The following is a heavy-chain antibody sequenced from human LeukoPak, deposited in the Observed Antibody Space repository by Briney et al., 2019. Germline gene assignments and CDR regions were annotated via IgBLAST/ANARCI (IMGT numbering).Heavy chain of an antibody. CDR1: GYSFTSYW. Sequence: GESLKISCKGSGYSFTSYWIGWVRQMPGKGLEWLGIIYPGDSDTRYSRSFQGQVSISADKSISTAYLQWSSLKASDTAMYYCARRHSSNWDRGYYHYGMDVWGQGTTVTVSS. D-gene: IGHD6-13*01. J-gene: IGHJ6*02. V-gene: IGHV5-51*01. CDR2: IYPGDSDT. CDR3: ARRHSSNWDRGYYHYGMDV.